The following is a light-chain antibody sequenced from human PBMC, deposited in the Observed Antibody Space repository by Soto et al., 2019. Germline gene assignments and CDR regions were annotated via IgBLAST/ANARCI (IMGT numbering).Light chain of an antibody. CDR1: QSISSW. CDR3: QQYNSYSWT. Sequence: DIQMTQSPSTLSASVGDRVTITCRASQSISSWLAWYQQKPGKAPKLLIYDASSLESGVPSRFSGSGSGTEFTLTIRSLQPDDFAPSYCQQYNSYSWTFGQGTKVEIK. V-gene: IGKV1-5*01. J-gene: IGKJ1*01. CDR2: DAS.